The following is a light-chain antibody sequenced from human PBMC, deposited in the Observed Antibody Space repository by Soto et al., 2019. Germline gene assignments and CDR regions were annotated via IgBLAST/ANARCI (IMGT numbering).Light chain of an antibody. CDR2: GAS. CDR1: RSVTSN. Sequence: IVLTQSPATLSVSPGERATLSCRASRSVTSNLAWYQQKPGQAPRLLIYGASTRATGIPARFSGSGSATEFTLTISSLQSEDFAVYYCHQYNDWPPYTFGQGTKVEIK. CDR3: HQYNDWPPYT. V-gene: IGKV3-15*01. J-gene: IGKJ2*01.